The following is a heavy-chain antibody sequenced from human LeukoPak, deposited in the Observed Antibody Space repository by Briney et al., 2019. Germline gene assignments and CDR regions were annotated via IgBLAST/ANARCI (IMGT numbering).Heavy chain of an antibody. CDR2: VDHGGSGT. J-gene: IGHJ4*02. Sequence: GGSLRLSCATSGFTFTSYWMHWVRQVAGKGLVWLARVDHGGSGTNYADSVKGRFTISRDNAKSTVYLQMNSLRVEDTAVYYCITDLGWGQGTLVTVSS. CDR3: ITDLG. V-gene: IGHV3-74*01. CDR1: GFTFTSYW. D-gene: IGHD1-14*01.